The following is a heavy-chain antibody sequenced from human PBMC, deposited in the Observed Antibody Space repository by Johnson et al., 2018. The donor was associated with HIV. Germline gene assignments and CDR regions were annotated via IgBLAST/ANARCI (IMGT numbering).Heavy chain of an antibody. CDR3: VRGLLWFGELLEAFDI. V-gene: IGHV3-66*01. D-gene: IGHD3-10*01. Sequence: MQLVESGGGLVQPGGSLRLSCAASGFTFSSYWMSWVRQAPGKGLVWVSIIYSGGSTYYADSVRGRFTISRDNSKNTLYLQMTSLRAEDTAVYYCVRGLLWFGELLEAFDIWGQGTMVTVSS. CDR1: GFTFSSYW. CDR2: IYSGGST. J-gene: IGHJ3*02.